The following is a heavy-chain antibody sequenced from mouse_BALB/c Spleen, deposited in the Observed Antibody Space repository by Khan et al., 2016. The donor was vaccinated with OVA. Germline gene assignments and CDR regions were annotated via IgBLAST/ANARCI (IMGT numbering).Heavy chain of an antibody. Sequence: VQLKESGPELVKPGASVKMSCKASGYTFTSYVMHWVKQKPGQGLEWIGYINPYNDGTKYNEKFKGKATLTSDKSSGTSCMELSSQTSEDSAVYFCARSTYYGNPYAMDYWGQGTSVTVSS. CDR1: GYTFTSYV. CDR2: INPYNDGT. J-gene: IGHJ4*01. CDR3: ARSTYYGNPYAMDY. V-gene: IGHV1S136*01. D-gene: IGHD2-10*01.